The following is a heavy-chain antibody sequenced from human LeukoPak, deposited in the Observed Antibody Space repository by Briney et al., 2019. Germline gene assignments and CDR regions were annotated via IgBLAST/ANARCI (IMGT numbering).Heavy chain of an antibody. V-gene: IGHV3-23*01. CDR2: ISGSAEST. D-gene: IGHD6-13*01. CDR1: GFIFYDYA. Sequence: GGSLRLSCAASGFIFYDYAMSWVRQAPGKRLEWISTISGSAESTYYADSVRGRFTISSDRSKNTLYLQMNSLRAEDTAFYYCAKGSLYTSRAPLIEYWGLGTLVTVSS. J-gene: IGHJ4*02. CDR3: AKGSLYTSRAPLIEY.